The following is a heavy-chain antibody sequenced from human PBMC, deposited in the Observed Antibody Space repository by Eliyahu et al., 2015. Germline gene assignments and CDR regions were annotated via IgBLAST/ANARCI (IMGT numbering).Heavy chain of an antibody. Sequence: QVQLVQSGSELKKPGASVKVSCKASGYTFTTYEVNWVRQAPGQGLEWMGWIDPRHGNPRYARGFTGRFVFSLDTSANTAYLQISSLKPEDTAIYYCAREGSNVNYGLGVWGQGTTVTVSS. CDR2: IDPRHGNP. CDR3: AREGSNVNYGLGV. V-gene: IGHV7-4-1*02. J-gene: IGHJ6*02. D-gene: IGHD2/OR15-2a*01. CDR1: GYTFTTYE.